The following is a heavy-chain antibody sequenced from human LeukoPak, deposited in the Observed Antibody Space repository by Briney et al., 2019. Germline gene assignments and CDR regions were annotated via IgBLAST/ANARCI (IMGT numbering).Heavy chain of an antibody. CDR2: ISYDGSNK. CDR3: ARAYDYGGNSGGDAFDV. CDR1: GFTFSSYP. Sequence: GGSLRLSCAASGFTFSSYPMHWVRQAPGKGLEWVAVISYDGSNKYYADSLKGRFTLSRDNSKNTLYLQVNSLRPEDTAVYYCARAYDYGGNSGGDAFDVWGQGTMVTVSS. D-gene: IGHD4-23*01. V-gene: IGHV3-30*04. J-gene: IGHJ3*01.